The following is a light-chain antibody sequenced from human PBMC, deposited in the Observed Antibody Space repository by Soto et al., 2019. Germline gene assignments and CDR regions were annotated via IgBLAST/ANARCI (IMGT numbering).Light chain of an antibody. J-gene: IGKJ2*01. V-gene: IGKV3-15*01. CDR3: QQYKNWPPWYT. CDR1: QSVSSN. Sequence: IVMTQSPATLSVSPGERVTLSCRASQSVSSNLAWYQQKPGQAPRLLIYGASARATGIPARFSGSGSGTEFTLTISRLQSEDFAVYYCQQYKNWPPWYTFGQGTKLEIK. CDR2: GAS.